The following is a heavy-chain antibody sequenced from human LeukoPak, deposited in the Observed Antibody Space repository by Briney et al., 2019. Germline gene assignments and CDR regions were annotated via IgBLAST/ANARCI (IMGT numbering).Heavy chain of an antibody. Sequence: PSETLSLTCTVSGGSISSSSYYWGWIRQPPGKGLEWIGRVYYSRSTYYNPSLKSRVTISVATSQNQFSLKLSSVTAADTAVYYCARQLYCSGGSCSSWGQGTLVTVSS. J-gene: IGHJ5*02. CDR2: VYYSRST. V-gene: IGHV4-39*01. CDR3: ARQLYCSGGSCSS. CDR1: GGSISSSSYY. D-gene: IGHD2-15*01.